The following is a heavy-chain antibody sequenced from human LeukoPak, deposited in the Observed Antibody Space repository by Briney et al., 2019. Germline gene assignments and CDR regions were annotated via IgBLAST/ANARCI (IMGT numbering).Heavy chain of an antibody. CDR3: VRGTGY. J-gene: IGHJ4*02. CDR2: ISSNGDNT. Sequence: VXXAPGKGLEYVSAISSNGDNTYYADSVKGRFTISRDNSKNTLYLQMSSLRADDTAVYYCVRGTGYWGQGTLVAVSS. V-gene: IGHV3-64D*06.